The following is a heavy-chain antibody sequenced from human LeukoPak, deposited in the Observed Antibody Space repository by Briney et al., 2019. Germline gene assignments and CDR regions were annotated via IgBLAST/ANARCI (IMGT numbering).Heavy chain of an antibody. CDR1: GVSISSNLW. Sequence: TLSLTCAVSGVSISSNLWWTWVRQPPGKGLEWIAEIHHSGSINYNPSLKSRVTISVDKAKNQFSLNLNSVTAADTAVYYCARGGDRSFDYWGQGTLVTVSS. D-gene: IGHD3-10*01. CDR3: ARGGDRSFDY. V-gene: IGHV4-4*02. CDR2: IHHSGSI. J-gene: IGHJ4*02.